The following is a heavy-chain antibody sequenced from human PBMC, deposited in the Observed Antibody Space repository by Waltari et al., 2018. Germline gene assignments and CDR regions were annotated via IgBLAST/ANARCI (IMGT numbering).Heavy chain of an antibody. CDR2: ITGSGIST. CDR1: GFTFSSHA. CDR3: AKYRDGELLRYMDV. Sequence: EVQLLESGGGLVQPGGSLRLSCAASGFTFSSHAMSWVRQAPGKGLEWVSTITGSGISTYDADSVKGRFTVSRDNSKNTLSLQMNSLRAEDTALYYCAKYRDGELLRYMDVWGKGTTVTISS. J-gene: IGHJ6*03. V-gene: IGHV3-23*01. D-gene: IGHD3-10*01.